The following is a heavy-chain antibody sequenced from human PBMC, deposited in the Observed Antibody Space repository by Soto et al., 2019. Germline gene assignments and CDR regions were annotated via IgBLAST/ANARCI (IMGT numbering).Heavy chain of an antibody. CDR3: ARLADCSNNICSYGMDV. V-gene: IGHV3-11*06. J-gene: IGHJ6*02. CDR1: GFTFSDYY. D-gene: IGHD4-4*01. CDR2: ISSISTYA. Sequence: QVQLVESGGGLVKPGGSVRLSCAASGFTFSDYYMSWVRQAPGKGLEWVSYISSISTYANYADSVKGRFTISRDNAKNSLDLQMNSLRDDDTALYYCARLADCSNNICSYGMDVWGQGTTVTVSS.